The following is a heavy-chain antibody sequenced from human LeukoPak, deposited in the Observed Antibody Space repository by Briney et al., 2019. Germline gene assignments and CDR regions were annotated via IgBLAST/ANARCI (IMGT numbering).Heavy chain of an antibody. V-gene: IGHV1-69*04. CDR3: AREGHSTYYYDSSGYYFEDY. CDR1: GYTFTGYY. D-gene: IGHD3-22*01. CDR2: IIPILGIA. J-gene: IGHJ4*02. Sequence: SVKVSCKASGYTFTGYYMHWVRQAPGQGLEWMGRIIPILGIANYAQKFQGRVTITADKSTSTAYMELSSLRSEDTAVYYCAREGHSTYYYDSSGYYFEDYWGQGTLVTVSS.